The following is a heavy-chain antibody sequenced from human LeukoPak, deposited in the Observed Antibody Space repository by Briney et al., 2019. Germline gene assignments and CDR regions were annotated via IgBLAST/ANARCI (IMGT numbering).Heavy chain of an antibody. J-gene: IGHJ4*02. CDR1: GGSISSSSYY. Sequence: SETLSLTCTVSGGSISSSSYYWGWIRQPPGKGLEWIGSIYYSGSTYYNPSLKRRVTISVDTSKNQFALKLTPVTAADTAVYYCARATPNTVTTLQYFDYWGQGPLPTVSS. CDR3: ARATPNTVTTLQYFDY. D-gene: IGHD4-17*01. CDR2: IYYSGST. V-gene: IGHV4-39*01.